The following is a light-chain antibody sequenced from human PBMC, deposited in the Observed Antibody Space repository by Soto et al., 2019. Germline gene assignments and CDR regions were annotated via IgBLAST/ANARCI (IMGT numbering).Light chain of an antibody. CDR3: SSYTSSVLFV. J-gene: IGLJ1*01. V-gene: IGLV2-14*01. Sequence: QSVLTQPASVSGSPGQSITISCTGTSSDVGGYNYVSWYQQRPGKAPKLMIYDVSNRPSGVSNRFSGSKSGNTASLTISGLQAEDEADYYCSSYTSSVLFVFGTGTKVPS. CDR1: SSDVGGYNY. CDR2: DVS.